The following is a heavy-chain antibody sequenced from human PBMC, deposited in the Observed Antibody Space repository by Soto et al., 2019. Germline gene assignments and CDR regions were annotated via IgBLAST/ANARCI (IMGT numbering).Heavy chain of an antibody. J-gene: IGHJ6*02. V-gene: IGHV2-70*01. CDR2: IDWDDDK. Sequence: SGPTLVNPTQTLTLTCTFSGFSLSTSGMCVSWIRQPPGKALEWLALIDWDDDKYYSTSLKTRLTISKDTSKNQVVLTMTNMDPVDTATYYCARIPKYYDSLTGGNYYYYGMDVWGQGTTVTVSS. CDR3: ARIPKYYDSLTGGNYYYYGMDV. D-gene: IGHD3-9*01. CDR1: GFSLSTSGMC.